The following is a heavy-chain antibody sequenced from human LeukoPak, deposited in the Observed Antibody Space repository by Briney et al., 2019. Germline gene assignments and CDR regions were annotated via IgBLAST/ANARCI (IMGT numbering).Heavy chain of an antibody. D-gene: IGHD3-10*01. CDR2: ISSGGDSI. CDR1: GFTFSSYS. J-gene: IGHJ6*03. Sequence: GGSLRLSCAASGFTFSSYSMNWVRQAPGKGLEWVSYISSGGDSIYYADSVKGRFTISRDNAKNSVSLQMNSLRAEDTAVYYCASGSYGSGFYYFYYMDVWGKGTTVTVSS. CDR3: ASGSYGSGFYYFYYMDV. V-gene: IGHV3-48*04.